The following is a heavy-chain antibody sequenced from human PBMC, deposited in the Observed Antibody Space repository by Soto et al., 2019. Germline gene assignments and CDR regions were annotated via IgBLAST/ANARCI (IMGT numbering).Heavy chain of an antibody. D-gene: IGHD3-22*01. V-gene: IGHV3-23*01. J-gene: IGHJ4*02. CDR1: GFTFNNFA. CDR3: AKDLGDHRRRYDTSGTDS. CDR2: VSASGHLS. Sequence: EVQLLESGGDLVQPGGSLRLSCVASGFTFNNFAMNWVRQAPGKGLEWVSTVSASGHLSYYADSVKGRFTISRDNSKNTLYLQMHSLRADDSATYYCAKDLGDHRRRYDTSGTDSWGQGTLVTVST.